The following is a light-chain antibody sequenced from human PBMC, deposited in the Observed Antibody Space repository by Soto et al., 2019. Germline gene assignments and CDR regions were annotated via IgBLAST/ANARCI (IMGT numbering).Light chain of an antibody. CDR2: DVS. CDR3: CSYAGTYTLV. CDR1: SSDVGGYND. Sequence: QSALTQPRSVSGSPGQSVNISCTGTSSDVGGYNDVSWYQQHPGNAPKLMIYDVSKRPSGVPDRFPGSKSANPASLTISSLQAEEEADYYCCSYAGTYTLVFGGGTKLTVL. J-gene: IGLJ2*01. V-gene: IGLV2-11*01.